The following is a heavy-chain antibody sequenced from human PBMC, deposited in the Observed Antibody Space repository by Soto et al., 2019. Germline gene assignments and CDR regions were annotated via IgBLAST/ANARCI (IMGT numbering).Heavy chain of an antibody. CDR1: GDAFTSYG. D-gene: IGHD6-19*01. CDR2: ISAYNGNT. V-gene: IGHV1-18*01. Sequence: GASVKLTCKASGDAFTSYGISWVRQAPGQRLEWMGWISAYNGNTNYSQKFQGRVTITRDTSASTAYMELSSLRSEDTAVYYCARGTIAVAGPFDPWGQGTLVTVSS. CDR3: ARGTIAVAGPFDP. J-gene: IGHJ5*02.